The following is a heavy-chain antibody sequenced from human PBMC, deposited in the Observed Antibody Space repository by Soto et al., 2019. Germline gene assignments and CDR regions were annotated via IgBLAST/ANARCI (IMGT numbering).Heavy chain of an antibody. V-gene: IGHV3-30-3*01. J-gene: IGHJ2*01. CDR3: ARAPLWGTAMVLWYFDL. D-gene: IGHD5-18*01. CDR1: GFTFSSYA. CDR2: ISYDGSNK. Sequence: QVQLVESGGGVVQPGRSLRLSCAASGFTFSSYAMHWVRQAPGKGLEWVAVISYDGSNKYYADSVKGRFTISRDNAKNTMYRQMHRLRVEGTAVYYCARAPLWGTAMVLWYFDLWGRGTLVTVSS.